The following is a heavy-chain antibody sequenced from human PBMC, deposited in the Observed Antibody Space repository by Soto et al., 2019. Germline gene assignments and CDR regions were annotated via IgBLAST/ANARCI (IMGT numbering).Heavy chain of an antibody. J-gene: IGHJ4*02. CDR3: ARRALPQCINGVCYKDGFWDY. D-gene: IGHD2-8*01. V-gene: IGHV4-31*03. Sequence: SETLSLTCTVSGGSVSSGGYYCSWILHHPGTGLEWIGYIYYSVTTYFNPSLESRASISLDTSKNEFSLKLTSVTAADTAVYYCARRALPQCINGVCYKDGFWDYWGQGALVTVSS. CDR1: GGSVSSGGYY. CDR2: IYYSVTT.